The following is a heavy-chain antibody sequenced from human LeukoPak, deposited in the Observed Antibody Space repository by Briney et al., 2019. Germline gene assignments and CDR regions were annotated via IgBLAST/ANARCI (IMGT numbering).Heavy chain of an antibody. CDR1: GYSFTNYW. CDR2: IYPDDSDI. J-gene: IGHJ4*02. D-gene: IGHD5-12*01. V-gene: IGHV5-51*01. Sequence: GESLKISCKASGYSFTNYWIGWVRQMPGKGLEWMGIIYPDDSDIRYSPSFQGQVTISADKSINTAYLQWSSLKASDTAMYYWARHGYSGYDYPDYWGQGTLVTVSS. CDR3: ARHGYSGYDYPDY.